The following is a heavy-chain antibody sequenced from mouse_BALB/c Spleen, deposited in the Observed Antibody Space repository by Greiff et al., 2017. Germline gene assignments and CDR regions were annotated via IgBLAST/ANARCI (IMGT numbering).Heavy chain of an antibody. CDR2: INPSNGGT. Sequence: QVQLKQPGAELVKPGASVKLSCKASGYTFTSYYMYWVKQRPGQGLEWIGGINPSNGGTNFNEKFKSKATLTVDKSSSTAYMQLSSLTSEDSAVYYCTRGDYGAAMDYWGQGTSVTVSS. V-gene: IGHV1S81*02. CDR1: GYTFTSYY. J-gene: IGHJ4*01. D-gene: IGHD1-2*01. CDR3: TRGDYGAAMDY.